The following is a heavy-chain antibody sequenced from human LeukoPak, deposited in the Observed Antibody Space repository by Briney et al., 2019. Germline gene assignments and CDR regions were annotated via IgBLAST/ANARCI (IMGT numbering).Heavy chain of an antibody. CDR1: GFTFSSYW. CDR3: AGSRSH. CDR2: IKQDGSEK. V-gene: IGHV3-7*03. J-gene: IGHJ1*01. Sequence: PGGSLRLYCAAPGFTFSSYWMSLVRPAPGKGLEWVANIKQDGSEKYYVDSVKGRFTISRDNAKNSLYLQMNSLRAEDTAVYYCAGSRSHWGQGTLVTVSS.